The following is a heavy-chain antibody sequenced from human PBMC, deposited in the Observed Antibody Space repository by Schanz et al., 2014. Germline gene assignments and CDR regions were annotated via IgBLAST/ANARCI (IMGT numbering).Heavy chain of an antibody. CDR2: IKHDGSEK. CDR1: GFAFDTYW. CDR3: ARSGVDV. Sequence: EVQLVESGGGLVQPGGSLRLSCAASGFAFDTYWMSWVRQAPGKGLEWVANIKHDGSEKYYVDSVKGRFTISRDNAKSSVYLQMNSLRAEDTAVYYCARSGVDVWGQGTTVTVSS. V-gene: IGHV3-7*01. D-gene: IGHD3-10*01. J-gene: IGHJ6*02.